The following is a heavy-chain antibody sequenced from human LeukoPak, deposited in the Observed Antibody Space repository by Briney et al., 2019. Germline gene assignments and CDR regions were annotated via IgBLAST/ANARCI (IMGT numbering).Heavy chain of an antibody. CDR3: ARVPQYSSSPLGWFDH. CDR2: IYTSGST. D-gene: IGHD6-13*01. CDR1: GGSISSYY. Sequence: SETLSLTCTVSGGSISSYYWSWIRQPAGKGLEWIGRIYTSGSTNYNPSLKSRVTISVDTSKNQFSLKLSSVTAADTAVYYCARVPQYSSSPLGWFDHWGQGTLVTVSS. J-gene: IGHJ5*02. V-gene: IGHV4-4*07.